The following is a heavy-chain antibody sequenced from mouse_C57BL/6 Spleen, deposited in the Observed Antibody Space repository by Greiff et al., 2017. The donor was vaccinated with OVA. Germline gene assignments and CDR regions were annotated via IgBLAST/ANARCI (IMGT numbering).Heavy chain of an antibody. CDR3: AREAAQALYAMDY. V-gene: IGHV1-82*01. CDR1: GYAFSSSW. CDR2: IYPGDGDT. Sequence: QVQLQQSGPELVKPGASVKISCKASGYAFSSSWMNWVKQRPGKGLEWIGRIYPGDGDTNYNGKFKGKATLTADKSSSTAYMQLSSLTSEDSAVYFGAREAAQALYAMDYWGQGTSVTVSS. D-gene: IGHD3-2*02. J-gene: IGHJ4*01.